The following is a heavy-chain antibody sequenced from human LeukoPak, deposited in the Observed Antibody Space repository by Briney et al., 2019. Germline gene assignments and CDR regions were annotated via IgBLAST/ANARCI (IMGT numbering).Heavy chain of an antibody. J-gene: IGHJ4*02. CDR3: AIMHGYYDGSGFWVQ. CDR1: GFTFSSYA. CDR2: ISPSGDRT. Sequence: GGSLRLSCAASGFTFSSYAMSWVRQAPGKGLEWVTFISPSGDRTSNADSVEGRFTISRDNTRNTLYLQMNSLRDEDTGVYYCAIMHGYYDGSGFWVQWGQGTLVTVSS. D-gene: IGHD3-22*01. V-gene: IGHV3-23*01.